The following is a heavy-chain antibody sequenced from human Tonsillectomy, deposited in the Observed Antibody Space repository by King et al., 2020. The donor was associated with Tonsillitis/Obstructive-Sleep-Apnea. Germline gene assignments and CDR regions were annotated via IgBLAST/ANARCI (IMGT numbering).Heavy chain of an antibody. CDR2: IIPIVDIA. CDR1: GATFSSYT. D-gene: IGHD3-22*01. Sequence: QLVQSGAEVKMPGSSVKVSCKTSGATFSSYTISWVRQAPGQGLEWMGRIIPIVDIANYAQKFQGRVTITADKSTSTAYMELSSLTSEDTAVYYCARVVGDSSGYYHDYWGQGTLVTVSS. V-gene: IGHV1-69*09. J-gene: IGHJ4*02. CDR3: ARVVGDSSGYYHDY.